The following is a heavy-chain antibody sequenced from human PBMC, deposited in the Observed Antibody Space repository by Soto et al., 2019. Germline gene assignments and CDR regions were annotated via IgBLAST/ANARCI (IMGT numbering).Heavy chain of an antibody. Sequence: SETLSLTCAVYGGSFSGYYWSWIRQPPGKGLEWIGEINHSGSTNYNPSLKSRVTISVDTSKNQFSLKLSSVTAADTAVYYCARGGGIAARPRYSSGWFLDYFDYWGQGTLVTVSS. CDR3: ARGGGIAARPRYSSGWFLDYFDY. J-gene: IGHJ4*02. CDR1: GGSFSGYY. V-gene: IGHV4-34*01. CDR2: INHSGST. D-gene: IGHD6-19*01.